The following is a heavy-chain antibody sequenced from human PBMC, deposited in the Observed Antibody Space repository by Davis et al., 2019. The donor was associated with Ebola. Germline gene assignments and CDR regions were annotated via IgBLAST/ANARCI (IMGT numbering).Heavy chain of an antibody. Sequence: GESLEISCAASGFPFSHSYMSWIRQAPGQGLEWVSYISSSGSTIYYADSVKGRFTISRDNAKSSLYLQMNSLRAEDTAVYYCARGLGYCSGGSCYSRAGGMDVWGQGTTVTVSS. CDR2: ISSSGSTI. J-gene: IGHJ6*02. CDR3: ARGLGYCSGGSCYSRAGGMDV. D-gene: IGHD2-15*01. CDR1: GFPFSHSY. V-gene: IGHV3-11*04.